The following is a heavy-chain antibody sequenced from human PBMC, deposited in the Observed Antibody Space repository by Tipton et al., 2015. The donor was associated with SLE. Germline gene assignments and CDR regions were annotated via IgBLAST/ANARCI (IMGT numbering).Heavy chain of an antibody. J-gene: IGHJ4*02. D-gene: IGHD5-24*01. V-gene: IGHV4-61*09. CDR2: IYNRGST. CDR1: GGSITSAYYH. CDR3: ARLEWDGYNSPPYFDS. Sequence: TLSLTCSVSGGSITSAYYHWNWIRQPAGKGLEWIGHIYNRGSTNYNPSLKSRATISEDTSKNQFSLKLTSVTAAGTAIYYCARLEWDGYNSPPYFDSWGQGILVTVSS.